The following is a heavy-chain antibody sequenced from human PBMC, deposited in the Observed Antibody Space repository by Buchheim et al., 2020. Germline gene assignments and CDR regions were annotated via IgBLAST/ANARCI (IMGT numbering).Heavy chain of an antibody. CDR1: DGSISSYY. V-gene: IGHV4-59*08. CDR3: ARQERMITFGGVIATRFDY. CDR2: IYYSGST. J-gene: IGHJ4*02. Sequence: QVQLQESGPGLVKPSETLSLTCTVSDGSISSYYWSWIRQPPGKGLEWIGYIYYSGSTNYNPSLKSRVTISVDTSKKQFSLNLSSVTAADTAVYYCARQERMITFGGVIATRFDYWGQGTL. D-gene: IGHD3-16*02.